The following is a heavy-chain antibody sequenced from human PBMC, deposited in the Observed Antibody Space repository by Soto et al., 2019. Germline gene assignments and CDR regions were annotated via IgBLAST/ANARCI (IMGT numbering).Heavy chain of an antibody. V-gene: IGHV4-34*01. D-gene: IGHD7-27*01. CDR2: INHSGST. CDR3: TRDLPPYINGDTSWFDP. CDR1: GGSFSGYY. Sequence: SETLSLTCAVYGGSFSGYYWSWIRQPPGKGLEWIGEINHSGSTYYNPSLKSRITIYPDTSKNQFSLQLNSVTPEDTAVYYCTRDLPPYINGDTSWFDPWGQGTLVTVSS. J-gene: IGHJ5*02.